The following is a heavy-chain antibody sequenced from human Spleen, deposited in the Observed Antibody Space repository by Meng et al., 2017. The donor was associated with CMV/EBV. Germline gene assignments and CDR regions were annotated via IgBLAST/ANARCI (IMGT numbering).Heavy chain of an antibody. CDR1: GFTFSSYA. D-gene: IGHD3-9*01. CDR2: ISYDGSNK. CDR3: ARLNFDWLLFGYFDY. J-gene: IGHJ4*02. V-gene: IGHV3-30*04. Sequence: GGSLRLSCAASGFTFSSYAMHWVRQAPGKGLEWVAVISYDGSNKYYADSVKGRFTISRDNSKNTLYLQMNSLRVEDTAVYYCARLNFDWLLFGYFDYWGQGTLVTVSS.